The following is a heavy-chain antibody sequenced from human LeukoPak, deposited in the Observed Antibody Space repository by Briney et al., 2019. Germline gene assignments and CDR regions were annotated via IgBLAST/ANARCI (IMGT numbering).Heavy chain of an antibody. Sequence: PGGSLRLSCAASGFTVSSNYMSWVRQAPGKGLEWVSVIYSGGSTYYADSVKGRFTISRDNSKNTLYLQMNSLRAEDTAVYYCARGAAGTVYYFDYWGQGTLVTVSS. CDR3: ARGAAGTVYYFDY. D-gene: IGHD6-13*01. CDR1: GFTVSSNY. V-gene: IGHV3-66*01. J-gene: IGHJ4*02. CDR2: IYSGGST.